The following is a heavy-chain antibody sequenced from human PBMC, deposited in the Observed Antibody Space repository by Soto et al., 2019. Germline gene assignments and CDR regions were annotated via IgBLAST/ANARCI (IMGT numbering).Heavy chain of an antibody. CDR2: ISSNGGST. D-gene: IGHD3-10*01. CDR1: GFTFSSYA. CDR3: ARVGGSGSYYSYYMDF. V-gene: IGHV3-64*01. J-gene: IGHJ6*03. Sequence: EVQLVESGGGLVQPGGSLRLSCAASGFTFSSYAMHWVRQAPGKGLEYVSAISSNGGSTYYANSVKGRFTISRDNSKNKLYLQMGSMRAEDMAVYYCARVGGSGSYYSYYMDFWGKGTTVTVSS.